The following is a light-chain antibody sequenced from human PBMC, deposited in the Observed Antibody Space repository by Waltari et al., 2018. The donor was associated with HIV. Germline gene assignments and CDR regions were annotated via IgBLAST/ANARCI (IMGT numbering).Light chain of an antibody. V-gene: IGLV2-11*01. CDR1: SSDFGGYNY. J-gene: IGLJ2*01. CDR2: DVS. Sequence: QSALTQPRSVSGSPGQSVTISCTGTSSDFGGYNYVSWYQQHPGKAPKLMIYDVSKRPSGVPYRFSGSKSGNTASLTISGLQAEDEADYYCCSYAGSYTFGVVFGGGTKLTVL. CDR3: CSYAGSYTFGVV.